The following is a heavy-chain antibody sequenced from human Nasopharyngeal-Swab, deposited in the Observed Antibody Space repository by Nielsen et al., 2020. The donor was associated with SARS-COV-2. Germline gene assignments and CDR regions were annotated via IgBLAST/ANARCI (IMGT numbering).Heavy chain of an antibody. Sequence: WVRQAPGQGLEWMGWISAYNGNTNYAQKLQDRVTMTTDTSTSTAYMELRSLRSDDTAVYYCARVGTTGTTAFDYWGQGTLVTVSS. D-gene: IGHD1-1*01. CDR3: ARVGTTGTTAFDY. CDR2: ISAYNGNT. V-gene: IGHV1-18*01. J-gene: IGHJ4*02.